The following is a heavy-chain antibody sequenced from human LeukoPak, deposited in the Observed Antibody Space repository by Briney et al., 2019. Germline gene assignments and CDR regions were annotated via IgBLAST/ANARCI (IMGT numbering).Heavy chain of an antibody. CDR2: ISWNSGSI. V-gene: IGHV3-9*03. CDR3: AKAGGAVGATGYCFDY. Sequence: PGRSLRLSCAASGFTFDDYAMHWVRQAPGKGLEWVSGISWNSGSIGYADSVKSRFTISRDNAKNSLYLQMNSLRAEDMALYYCAKAGGAVGATGYCFDYWGQGTLVTVSS. J-gene: IGHJ4*02. CDR1: GFTFDDYA. D-gene: IGHD1-26*01.